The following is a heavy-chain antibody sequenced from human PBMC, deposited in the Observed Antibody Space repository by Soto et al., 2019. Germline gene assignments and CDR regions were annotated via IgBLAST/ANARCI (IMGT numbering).Heavy chain of an antibody. Sequence: SETLSLTCTVSGGSISSYYCSWIRQPAGKGLEWIGRVFTSGNTNDNPSLQSRVTMSVDTSKNQLSLKLSSVTAADTAVYYCVRSFFYDNTAYHSSDAFDIWGQRTMVAV. CDR2: VFTSGNT. V-gene: IGHV4-4*07. D-gene: IGHD3-22*01. CDR3: VRSFFYDNTAYHSSDAFDI. CDR1: GGSISSYY. J-gene: IGHJ3*02.